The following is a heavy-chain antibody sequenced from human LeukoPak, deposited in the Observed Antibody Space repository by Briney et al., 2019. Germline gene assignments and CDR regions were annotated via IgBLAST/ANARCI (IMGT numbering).Heavy chain of an antibody. Sequence: ASVKVSCKTSGYSFNSHHVHWVRQAPGQGLEWMGVKFSHDGATSYTQNFQGRLTMTRDTSTSTVYMELSSLRSEDTAVYYCARDSGNFHYDMDVWGQGTTVIVSS. CDR1: GYSFNSHH. D-gene: IGHD3-10*01. CDR3: ARDSGNFHYDMDV. V-gene: IGHV1-46*02. J-gene: IGHJ6*02. CDR2: KFSHDGAT.